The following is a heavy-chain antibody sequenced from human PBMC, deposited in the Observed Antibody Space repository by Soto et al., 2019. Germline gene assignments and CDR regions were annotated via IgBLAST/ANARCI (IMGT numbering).Heavy chain of an antibody. Sequence: QVQMVQSGAEVKKPGASVRVACKASGYTFTDYYIYWMRQAPGQGLEWMGWINPNTGGTNYAQKFQGRLTMTRDTSISTAYMELSILGSGDTAFYYCARDHTFGYSLIPHWYFDLWGRGTLVTVSS. J-gene: IGHJ2*01. V-gene: IGHV1-2*02. CDR3: ARDHTFGYSLIPHWYFDL. CDR1: GYTFTDYY. D-gene: IGHD4-4*01. CDR2: INPNTGGT.